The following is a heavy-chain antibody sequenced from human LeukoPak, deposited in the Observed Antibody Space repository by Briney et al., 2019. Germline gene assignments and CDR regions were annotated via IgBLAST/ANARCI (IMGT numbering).Heavy chain of an antibody. J-gene: IGHJ4*02. V-gene: IGHV4-39*01. D-gene: IGHD5-18*01. CDR2: ISYSWTT. Sequence: KSSETLSLTCSVSGGSISSSSSEYYWGWVRQPPGKGLEWIGSISYSWTTYYHPSLKSRVTISADTSNNQFSLKLTSVTAADTAVYYCARHRHSHHYDYWGQGTLVTVSS. CDR1: GGSISSSSSEYY. CDR3: ARHRHSHHYDY.